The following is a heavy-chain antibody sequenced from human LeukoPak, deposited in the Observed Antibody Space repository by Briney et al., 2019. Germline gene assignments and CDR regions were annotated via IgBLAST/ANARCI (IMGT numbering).Heavy chain of an antibody. CDR3: ARPTFKWELRGGDAFDI. J-gene: IGHJ3*02. CDR2: ISYDGSNK. V-gene: IGHV3-30-3*01. Sequence: TGGSLRLSCAASGFTFSSYAMHWVRQAPGKGLEWVAVISYDGSNKYYADSVKGRFTISRDNSKNTLYLQMNSLRAEDTAVYYCARPTFKWELRGGDAFDIWGQGTMVTVSS. D-gene: IGHD1-26*01. CDR1: GFTFSSYA.